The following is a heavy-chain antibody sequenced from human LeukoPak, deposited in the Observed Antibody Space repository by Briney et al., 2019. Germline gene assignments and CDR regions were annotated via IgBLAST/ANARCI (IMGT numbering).Heavy chain of an antibody. J-gene: IGHJ4*02. Sequence: GGSLRLSCAASGFTFSSYAMHWVRQAPGKGLEWVAVISYDGSNKYYADSVKGRFAISRDNSKNALYLQMNSLRAEDTAVYYCAKDDEGYDTAMEYYFDYWGQGTLVTVSS. CDR2: ISYDGSNK. CDR1: GFTFSSYA. V-gene: IGHV3-30*09. CDR3: AKDDEGYDTAMEYYFDY. D-gene: IGHD5-18*01.